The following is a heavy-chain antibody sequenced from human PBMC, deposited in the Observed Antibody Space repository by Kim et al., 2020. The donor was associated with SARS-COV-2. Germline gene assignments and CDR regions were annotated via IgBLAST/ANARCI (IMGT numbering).Heavy chain of an antibody. CDR1: GYTFTGYY. D-gene: IGHD5-12*01. CDR3: AREATSRAPYFDY. Sequence: ASVKVSCKASGYTFTGYYMHWVRQAPGQGLEWMGWINPNSGGTNYAQKFQGRVTMTRDTSISTAYMELSRLRSDDTAVYYCAREATSRAPYFDYWGQGTLVTVSS. CDR2: INPNSGGT. V-gene: IGHV1-2*02. J-gene: IGHJ4*02.